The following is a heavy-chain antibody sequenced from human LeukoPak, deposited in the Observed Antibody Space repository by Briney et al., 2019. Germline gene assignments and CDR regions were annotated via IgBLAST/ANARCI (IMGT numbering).Heavy chain of an antibody. Sequence: GASVKVSCKASGYTFTNYGISWVRQAPGQGLEWMGWISAYNGNTNYAQKLQGRVTMTTDTSTSTAYMELRSLRSDDTAVYYCARPELYCDITSCHYYFDYWGQGTLVTVSS. D-gene: IGHD2-2*01. CDR1: GYTFTNYG. V-gene: IGHV1-18*01. J-gene: IGHJ4*02. CDR3: ARPELYCDITSCHYYFDY. CDR2: ISAYNGNT.